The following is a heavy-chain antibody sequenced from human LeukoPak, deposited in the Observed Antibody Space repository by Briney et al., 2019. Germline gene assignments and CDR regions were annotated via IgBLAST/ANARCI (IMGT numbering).Heavy chain of an antibody. Sequence: SETLSLTCAVYGGSCSGYYWSWIRQPPGKGLEWIGEINHSGSTNYNPSLKSRVTISVDTSKNQFSLKLSSVTAADTAVYYCARRTFYSGYGDYWGQGTLVTVSS. J-gene: IGHJ4*02. CDR1: GGSCSGYY. D-gene: IGHD5-12*01. CDR2: INHSGST. CDR3: ARRTFYSGYGDY. V-gene: IGHV4-34*01.